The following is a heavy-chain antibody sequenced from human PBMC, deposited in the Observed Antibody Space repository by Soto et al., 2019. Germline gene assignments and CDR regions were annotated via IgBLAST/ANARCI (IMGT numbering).Heavy chain of an antibody. CDR3: ARFAAEGNYYYYGMDV. CDR1: GGTFSSYA. D-gene: IGHD3-10*01. V-gene: IGHV1-69*01. CDR2: IIPIFGTA. J-gene: IGHJ6*02. Sequence: QVQLVQSGAEVKKPGASVKVSCKASGGTFSSYAISWVRQAPGQGLEWMGGIIPIFGTANYAQKFQGRVTITADESTSTAYMELSSLRSEDTAVYYYARFAAEGNYYYYGMDVWGQGTTVTVSS.